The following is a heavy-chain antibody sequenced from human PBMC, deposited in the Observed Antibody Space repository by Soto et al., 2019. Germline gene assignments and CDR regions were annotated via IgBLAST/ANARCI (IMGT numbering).Heavy chain of an antibody. J-gene: IGHJ4*02. V-gene: IGHV1-8*01. D-gene: IGHD5-18*01. CDR1: GYTLTSYD. CDR2: MNPNSGNT. CDR3: ARIRGYSYGRTSDY. Sequence: ASVKVSCKASGYTLTSYDINWVRQATGQGLEWMGWMNPNSGNTGYAQKFQGRVTMTRNTSISTAYMELSSLRSEDTAVYYCARIRGYSYGRTSDYWGQGTLVTVSS.